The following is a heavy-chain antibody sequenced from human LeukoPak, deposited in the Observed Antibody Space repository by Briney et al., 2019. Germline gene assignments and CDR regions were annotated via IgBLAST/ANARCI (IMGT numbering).Heavy chain of an antibody. CDR1: GYTFTGYY. CDR3: ARSVVVVAAISFDY. Sequence: GASVKVSCKASGYTFTGYYMHWVRQAPGQGLEWMGWINPNSGGTNYAQKFQGRVTMTRDTCISTAYMELSRLRSDDAAVYYCARSVVVVAAISFDYWGQGTLVTVSS. V-gene: IGHV1-2*02. CDR2: INPNSGGT. D-gene: IGHD2-15*01. J-gene: IGHJ4*02.